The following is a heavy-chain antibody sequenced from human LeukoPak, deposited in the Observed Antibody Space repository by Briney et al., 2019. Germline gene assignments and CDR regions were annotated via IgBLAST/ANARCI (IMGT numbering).Heavy chain of an antibody. CDR1: GGSISSYY. V-gene: IGHV4-59*01. Sequence: PSETLSLTCTVSGGSISSYYWSWIRQPPGKGLEWIGYIYYSGSTNYNPSLKSRVTISVDTSKNQFSLKLSSVTAADTAVYYCARELDYYYMDVWGKGTTVTASS. CDR2: IYYSGST. CDR3: ARELDYYYMDV. J-gene: IGHJ6*03.